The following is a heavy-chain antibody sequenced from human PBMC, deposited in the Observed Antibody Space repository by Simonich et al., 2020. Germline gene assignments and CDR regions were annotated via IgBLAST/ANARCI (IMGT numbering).Heavy chain of an antibody. CDR3: ARHYYGDYYFDY. CDR2: ISNRGSTI. J-gene: IGHJ4*02. V-gene: IGHV3-48*03. Sequence: EVQLVESGGGLVQPGGSLRLSCAASGFTFSSYEMNWVRQAPGKGLEWVSYISNRGSTIYYADSVKGRFTISRDNAKNSLYLQMNSLRAEDTAVYYCARHYYGDYYFDYWGQGTLVTVSS. CDR1: GFTFSSYE. D-gene: IGHD4-17*01.